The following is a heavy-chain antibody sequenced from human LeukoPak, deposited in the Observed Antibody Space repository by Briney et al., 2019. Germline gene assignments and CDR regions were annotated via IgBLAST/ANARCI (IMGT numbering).Heavy chain of an antibody. V-gene: IGHV3-11*01. Sequence: GSLRLSCAASGFTFSDYYMSWIRQAPGKGLEWVSYISSSGSTIYYADSVKGRFTISRDNAKNSLYLQMNSLRAEDTAVYYCARDITTIFGVAAYYYGMDVWGQGTTVTVSS. J-gene: IGHJ6*02. CDR2: ISSSGSTI. CDR3: ARDITTIFGVAAYYYGMDV. D-gene: IGHD3-3*01. CDR1: GFTFSDYY.